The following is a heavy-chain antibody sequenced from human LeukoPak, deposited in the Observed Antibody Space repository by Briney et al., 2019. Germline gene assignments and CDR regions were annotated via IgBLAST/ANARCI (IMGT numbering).Heavy chain of an antibody. CDR2: IKQDGSEK. D-gene: IGHD2-15*01. CDR3: AKEGFYCSGGSCYSFYYYYMDV. Sequence: GGSLRLSCAASGFTFSSYWMSWVRQAPGRGLEWVGNIKQDGSEKYYVDSMKGRLTISRDNSKNTLYLQMNSLRAEDTAVYYCAKEGFYCSGGSCYSFYYYYMDVWGKGTTVTVSS. CDR1: GFTFSSYW. V-gene: IGHV3-7*03. J-gene: IGHJ6*03.